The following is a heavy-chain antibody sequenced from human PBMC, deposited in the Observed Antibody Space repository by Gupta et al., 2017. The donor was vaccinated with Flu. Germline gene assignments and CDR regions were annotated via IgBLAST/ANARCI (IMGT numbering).Heavy chain of an antibody. CDR2: INPNRGAT. CDR1: GYNFTDYY. D-gene: IGHD2-21*01. Sequence: QVRLVQSGAEVKKPGASVKVYCRASGYNFTDYYLPWVRQAPGQGLEWLGCINPNRGATNYAPKFQDRVTLTRDTSISTAYMELSRLRSDDTAVYYCARDHCGDSRCYSDYWGQGTLVTVSS. J-gene: IGHJ4*02. V-gene: IGHV1-2*02. CDR3: ARDHCGDSRCYSDY.